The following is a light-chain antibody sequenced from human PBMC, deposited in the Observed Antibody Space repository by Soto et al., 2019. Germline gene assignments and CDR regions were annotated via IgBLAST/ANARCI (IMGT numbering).Light chain of an antibody. J-gene: IGLJ1*01. CDR2: NNN. CDR3: QSYDSSLSGSYV. CDR1: SSNIGAGYD. V-gene: IGLV1-40*01. Sequence: QSVLTQPPSVSGAPGQRVTISCTGSSSNIGAGYDVHWYQRLPGTAPKVIIYNNNTRPSGVPDRFSGSKSGTSASLAITGLQAEDEADYYCQSYDSSLSGSYVFGTGTKVTVL.